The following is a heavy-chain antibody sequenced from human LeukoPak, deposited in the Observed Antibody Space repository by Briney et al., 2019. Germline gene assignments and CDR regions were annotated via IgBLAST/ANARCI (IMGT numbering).Heavy chain of an antibody. D-gene: IGHD3-22*01. CDR1: GGTFSSYA. CDR3: ARAPLDYYDSSGYFDY. CDR2: TIPIFGTA. J-gene: IGHJ4*02. V-gene: IGHV1-69*13. Sequence: SVKVSCKASGGTFSSYAISWVRQAPGQGLEWMGGTIPIFGTANYAQKFQGRVTITADESTSTAYMELSSLRSEDTAVYYCARAPLDYYDSSGYFDYWGQGTLVTVSS.